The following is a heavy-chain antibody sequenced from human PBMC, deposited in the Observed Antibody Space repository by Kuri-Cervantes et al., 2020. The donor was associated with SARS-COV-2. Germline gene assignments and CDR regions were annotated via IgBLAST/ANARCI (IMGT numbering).Heavy chain of an antibody. V-gene: IGHV3-13*04. D-gene: IGHD4-17*01. J-gene: IGHJ6*02. CDR1: GFTFSSYD. Sequence: GGSLRLSCAASGFTFSSYDMHWVRQATGKGLEWVSAIGTAGDTYYPGSVKGRFTISRENAKNSLYLQMNSLRAGDTAVYYCARAPTVTTSHYGMDVWGQGTTVTVSS. CDR3: ARAPTVTTSHYGMDV. CDR2: IGTAGDT.